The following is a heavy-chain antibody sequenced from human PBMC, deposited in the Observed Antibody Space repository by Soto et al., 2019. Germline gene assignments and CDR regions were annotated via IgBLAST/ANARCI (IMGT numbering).Heavy chain of an antibody. CDR1: DYNFATSL. V-gene: IGHV5-51*07. Sequence: GEALKISCTACDYNFATSLNWWIHQIAGELVEWMGIIYPGEGDERYNPSFEGKVTMSGDKSINTAYLHWSSLKASDTALYYCAKIRDPGVGGAYKYWFDRWGQGTMVTVSS. J-gene: IGHJ5*02. CDR2: IYPGEGDE. CDR3: AKIRDPGVGGAYKYWFDR. D-gene: IGHD3-16*01.